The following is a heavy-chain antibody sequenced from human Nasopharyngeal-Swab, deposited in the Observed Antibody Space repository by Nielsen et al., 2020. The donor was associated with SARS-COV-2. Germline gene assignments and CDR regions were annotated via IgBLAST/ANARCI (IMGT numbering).Heavy chain of an antibody. V-gene: IGHV3-23*01. J-gene: IGHJ6*01. CDR1: GFTFSSYA. CDR3: AKDPAAAYYYDSSGDLYYYYGVDV. Sequence: GESLNISCAASGFTFSSYAMSWVRQAPGKGLEWVSAISGSGGRTYYADSVKGRFTISRDNSKNTLYLQMNSLRAEDTAVYYCAKDPAAAYYYDSSGDLYYYYGVDVWGQGTTVTVSS. D-gene: IGHD3-22*01. CDR2: ISGSGGRT.